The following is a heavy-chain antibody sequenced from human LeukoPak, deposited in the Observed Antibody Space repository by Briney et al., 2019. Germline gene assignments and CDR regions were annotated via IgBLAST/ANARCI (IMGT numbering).Heavy chain of an antibody. Sequence: GGSLRLSCAASGFTFSSYSMNWVRQAPGKGLEWVSYISSSSSTIYYADSVKGRFTISRDNAKNSLYLQMNSLRAEDTAVYYCARDGTIGTKPYYYGMDVWGQGTTVTVSS. V-gene: IGHV3-48*01. CDR2: ISSSSSTI. D-gene: IGHD1-1*01. CDR1: GFTFSSYS. CDR3: ARDGTIGTKPYYYGMDV. J-gene: IGHJ6*02.